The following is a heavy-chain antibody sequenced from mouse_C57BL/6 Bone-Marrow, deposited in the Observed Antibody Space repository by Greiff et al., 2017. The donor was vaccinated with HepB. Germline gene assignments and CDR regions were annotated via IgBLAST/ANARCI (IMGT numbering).Heavy chain of an antibody. J-gene: IGHJ4*01. D-gene: IGHD1-1*01. CDR1: GFTFSSYA. Sequence: EVKLEESGGGLVKPGGSLKLSCAASGFTFSSYAMSWVRQTPEKRLEWVATISDGGSYTYYPDNVKGRFTISRDNAKNNLYLQMSHLKSEDTAMYYCASPITTVVHYAMDYWGQGTSVTVSS. CDR2: ISDGGSYT. V-gene: IGHV5-4*03. CDR3: ASPITTVVHYAMDY.